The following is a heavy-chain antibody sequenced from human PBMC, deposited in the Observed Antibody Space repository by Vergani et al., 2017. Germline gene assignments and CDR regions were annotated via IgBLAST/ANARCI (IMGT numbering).Heavy chain of an antibody. CDR1: GFSLSTSGMR. CDR3: ARSSNRGSTGFDY. Sequence: QVTLKESGPALVKPTQTLTLTCTFSGFSLSTSGMRVSWIRQPPGKALEWLARIDWDDDKFYSTSLKTRLTISKDTSKNQVVLTMTNMDPVDTATYYCARSSNRGSTGFDYWGQGALVTVSA. V-gene: IGHV2-70*04. J-gene: IGHJ4*02. D-gene: IGHD7-27*01. CDR2: IDWDDDK.